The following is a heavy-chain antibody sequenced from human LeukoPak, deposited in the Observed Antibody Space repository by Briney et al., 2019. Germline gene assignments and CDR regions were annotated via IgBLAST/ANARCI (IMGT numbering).Heavy chain of an antibody. CDR1: GFTFSSYE. Sequence: QPGGSLRLSCAASGFTFSSYEMNWVRQAPGKGLEWVSYISSSGSTIYYADSVKGRFTISRDNAKNSLYLQMNSLRAEDTAVYYCARSLWRSRWSLPSQWFGELLNQPVDYWGQGTLVTVSS. V-gene: IGHV3-48*03. CDR3: ARSLWRSRWSLPSQWFGELLNQPVDY. D-gene: IGHD3-10*01. CDR2: ISSSGSTI. J-gene: IGHJ4*02.